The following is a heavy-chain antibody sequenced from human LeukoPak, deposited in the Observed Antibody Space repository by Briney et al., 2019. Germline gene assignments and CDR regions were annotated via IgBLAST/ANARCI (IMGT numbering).Heavy chain of an antibody. J-gene: IGHJ4*02. CDR3: ARVGDFWSGYYFDY. V-gene: IGHV3-20*04. CDR1: EFSVGSNY. D-gene: IGHD3-3*01. CDR2: INWNGGST. Sequence: GGSLRLSCAASEFSVGSNYMTWVRQAPGKGLEWVSGINWNGGSTGYADSVKGRFTISRDNAKNSLYLQMNSLRAEDTALYYCARVGDFWSGYYFDYWGQGTLVTVSS.